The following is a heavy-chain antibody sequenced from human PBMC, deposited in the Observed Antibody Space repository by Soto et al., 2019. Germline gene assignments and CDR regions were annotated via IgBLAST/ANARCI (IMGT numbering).Heavy chain of an antibody. CDR3: ARDNFCVVIHDAFDL. CDR1: GGSVSSGSYY. CDR2: IYDSETT. J-gene: IGHJ3*01. D-gene: IGHD3-3*01. Sequence: SETLSLTCTVSGGSVSSGSYYWNWIRQHPGKGLEWLGYIYDSETTYYNPSLKSRLTISVDTSKNQFSLKVTSVTPADTAVYYCARDNFCVVIHDAFDLRGQGTMVTVSS. V-gene: IGHV4-31*03.